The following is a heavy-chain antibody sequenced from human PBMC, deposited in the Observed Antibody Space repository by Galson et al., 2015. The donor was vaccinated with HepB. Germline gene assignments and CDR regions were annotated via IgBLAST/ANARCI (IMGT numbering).Heavy chain of an antibody. J-gene: IGHJ3*02. D-gene: IGHD2-2*01. CDR1: GFTFSSHW. Sequence: SLRLSCAASGFTFSSHWMNWVRQAPGKGLVWVSRTNSDGSRTTYADSVKGRFTMSRDNAKNTLHLQMNSLTADDTAVHYCAREAGTVVLPAGVFDIWGQGTMVTVSS. V-gene: IGHV3-74*03. CDR2: TNSDGSRT. CDR3: AREAGTVVLPAGVFDI.